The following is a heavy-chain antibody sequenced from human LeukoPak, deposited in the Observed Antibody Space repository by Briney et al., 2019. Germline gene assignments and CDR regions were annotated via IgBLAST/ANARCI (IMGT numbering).Heavy chain of an antibody. CDR3: ARGRSGLDYFDY. J-gene: IGHJ4*02. V-gene: IGHV1-18*01. D-gene: IGHD5-12*01. CDR2: ISAYNGNT. Sequence: GASVKVSCKASGYTFTSYAMHWVRQAPGQRLEWMGWISAYNGNTNYAQKLQGRVTMTTDTSTSTAYMELRSLRSDDTAVYYCARGRSGLDYFDYWGQGTLVTVSS. CDR1: GYTFTSYA.